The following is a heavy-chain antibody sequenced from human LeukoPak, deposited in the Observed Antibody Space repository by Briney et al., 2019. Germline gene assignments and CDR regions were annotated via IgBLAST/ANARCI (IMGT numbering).Heavy chain of an antibody. CDR2: IYHSGST. J-gene: IGHJ5*02. CDR3: ARRGYYYDSSGNNWFDP. CDR1: GGSISSGDYY. D-gene: IGHD3-22*01. Sequence: SQTLSLTCTVSGGSISSGDYYWSWIRQPPGKGLEWIGSIYHSGSTYYNPSLKSRVTISVDTSKNQFSLKLSSVTAADTAVYYCARRGYYYDSSGNNWFDPWGQGTLVTVSS. V-gene: IGHV4-30-4*08.